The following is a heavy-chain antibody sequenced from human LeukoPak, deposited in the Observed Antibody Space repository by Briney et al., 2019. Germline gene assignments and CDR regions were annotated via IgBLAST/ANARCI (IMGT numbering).Heavy chain of an antibody. CDR2: ISSSSSYI. CDR3: ARDYWEYSSSYVSDY. J-gene: IGHJ4*02. CDR1: GFTFSSYS. Sequence: GGSLRLSCAASGFTFSSYSMNWVRQAPGKGLEWVSSISSSSSYIYYADSVKGRFTISRDNAKNSLYLQMNSLRAEDTAVYYCARDYWEYSSSYVSDYWGQGTLVTVSS. D-gene: IGHD6-6*01. V-gene: IGHV3-21*01.